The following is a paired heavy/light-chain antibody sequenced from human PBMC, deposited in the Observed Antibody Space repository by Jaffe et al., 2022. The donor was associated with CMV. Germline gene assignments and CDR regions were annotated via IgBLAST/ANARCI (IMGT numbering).Heavy chain of an antibody. CDR2: ISDNGETT. CDR1: GLTFSGYV. Sequence: EVKLVESGGGLVQPGGSLRLSCAASGLTFSGYVLNWVRQTPGKGLEWVSTISDNGETTHYADSVKGRFTISRDNSKNTLFLQMNSLRAEDTAIYFCTKYHSAQIRRWFDPWGQGTLVTVSS. V-gene: IGHV3-23*04. D-gene: IGHD4-4*01. CDR3: TKYHSAQIRRWFDP. J-gene: IGHJ5*02.
Light chain of an antibody. J-gene: IGKJ4*01. V-gene: IGKV1-12*01. Sequence: DIQMTQSPSSVSASVGDRVTISCRASHYIRSDLAWYQQKPGKAPKLLIYAASTLQSGVPSRFSGSGSGTDFTLTISSLQPEDFATYYCQQADSFPLTFGGGTKVEI. CDR2: AAS. CDR3: QQADSFPLT. CDR1: HYIRSD.